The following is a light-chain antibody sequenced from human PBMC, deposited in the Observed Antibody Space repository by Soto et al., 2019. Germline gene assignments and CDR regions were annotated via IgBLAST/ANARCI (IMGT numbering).Light chain of an antibody. CDR2: STS. CDR1: QSVYNN. V-gene: IGKV3-15*01. CDR3: QQYSDWPLT. Sequence: EIGMTQFPATLSVSPGERATLSCRASQSVYNNLAWYQQNPGQAPRLLIYSTSTRATGIPARFSGSGSGTEFTLTISSLQSEDFAVYYCQQYSDWPLTFGGGTKVEIK. J-gene: IGKJ4*01.